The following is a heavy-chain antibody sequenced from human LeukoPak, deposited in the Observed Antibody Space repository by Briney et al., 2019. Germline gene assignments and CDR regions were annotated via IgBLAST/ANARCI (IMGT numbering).Heavy chain of an antibody. D-gene: IGHD1-26*01. CDR3: TTDAGSYGVLYFDY. J-gene: IGHJ4*02. CDR2: IKSKTDGGTT. CDR1: GFTFSNAW. V-gene: IGHV3-15*01. Sequence: SGGSLRLSCAASGFTFSNAWMSWVRQAPGKGLEWVGRIKSKTDGGTTDYAAPVKGRFTISRDDSKNTLYLQMNSLKTEDTAVYYCTTDAGSYGVLYFDYWGQGTLVTVSS.